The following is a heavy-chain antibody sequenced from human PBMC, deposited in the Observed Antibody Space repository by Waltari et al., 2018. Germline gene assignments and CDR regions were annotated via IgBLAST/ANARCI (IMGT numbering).Heavy chain of an antibody. V-gene: IGHV3-21*02. Sequence: EVQLVESGGGLVKPGGSLSPSCAAYGFTVNTYTMNWVRQAPGKGLEWVSSISSTSSDIYYADSVKGRFTISRDNAKSSLYLQLNSLRAEDTAVYYCAGGYSSYYGMDVWGQGTTVTVSS. CDR1: GFTVNTYT. CDR3: AGGYSSYYGMDV. CDR2: ISSTSSDI. D-gene: IGHD6-13*01. J-gene: IGHJ6*02.